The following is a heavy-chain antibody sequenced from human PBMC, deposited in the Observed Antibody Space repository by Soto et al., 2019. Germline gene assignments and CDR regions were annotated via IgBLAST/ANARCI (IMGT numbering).Heavy chain of an antibody. V-gene: IGHV4-39*01. Sequence: SETLSLTCTVSGGSISSSSYYWGWIRQPPGKGLEWIGSIYYSGSTYYNPSLKSRVTISVDTSKNQFSLKLSSVTAADTAVYYCARHDRVSSGYYYVLDYYYGMDVWGQGTTVTV. D-gene: IGHD3-22*01. CDR2: IYYSGST. CDR3: ARHDRVSSGYYYVLDYYYGMDV. J-gene: IGHJ6*02. CDR1: GGSISSSSYY.